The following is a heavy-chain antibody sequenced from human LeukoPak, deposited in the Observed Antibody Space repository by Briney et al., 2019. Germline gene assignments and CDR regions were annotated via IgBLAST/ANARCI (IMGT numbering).Heavy chain of an antibody. J-gene: IGHJ5*02. CDR2: ISGIGGTT. CDR3: AKEDHRGNEFPYFDP. V-gene: IGHV3-23*01. D-gene: IGHD3-10*01. Sequence: GGSLRLSCAASGFTFSSYAMNWVRQAPGKGLEWVSAISGIGGTTYYADSVRGRFTISRDNSKNTLYLQMNSLRGEDTAVYYCAKEDHRGNEFPYFDPWGQGTLVTVSS. CDR1: GFTFSSYA.